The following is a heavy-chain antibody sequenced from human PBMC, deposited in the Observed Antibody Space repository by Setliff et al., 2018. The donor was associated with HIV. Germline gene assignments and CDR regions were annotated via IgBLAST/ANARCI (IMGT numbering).Heavy chain of an antibody. CDR3: ARSMVGHSHAFDI. D-gene: IGHD1-26*01. J-gene: IGHJ3*02. CDR2: MNPDSGNT. Sequence: ASVKVSCKASGYTFINYDIYWVRQTTGQGLEWMGWMNPDSGNTGYAQKFQGRVTMTRNTSISTAYMDLSSLRSEDTAVYYCARSMVGHSHAFDIWGQGTMVTVSS. CDR1: GYTFINYD. V-gene: IGHV1-8*02.